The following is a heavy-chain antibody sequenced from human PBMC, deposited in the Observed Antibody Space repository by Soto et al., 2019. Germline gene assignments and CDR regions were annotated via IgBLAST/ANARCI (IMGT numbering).Heavy chain of an antibody. CDR2: ISHSGST. V-gene: IGHV4-59*01. CDR1: GGSTSDDY. D-gene: IGHD3-10*01. J-gene: IGHJ6*02. CDR3: AREARGDISGMDV. Sequence: SETLSLTCTVSGGSTSDDYWSWIRQPPGKGLEWIGHISHSGSTNYNPSLKSRVTISVDTSKRQFSLKLSSVTAADTAVYYCAREARGDISGMDVWGQGTTVTVAS.